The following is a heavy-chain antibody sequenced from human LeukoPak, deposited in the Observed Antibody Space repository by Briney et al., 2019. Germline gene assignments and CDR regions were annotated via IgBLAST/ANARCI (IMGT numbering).Heavy chain of an antibody. CDR3: ARHASYGDSYMDV. CDR2: IYTSGST. V-gene: IGHV4-4*09. D-gene: IGHD4-17*01. CDR1: GGSFSGYY. J-gene: IGHJ6*03. Sequence: SETLSLTCAVYGGSFSGYYWSWIRQPPGKGLEWIGYIYTSGSTNYNPSLKSRVTISVDTSKNQFSLKLSSVTAADTAVYYCARHASYGDSYMDVWGKGTTVTVSS.